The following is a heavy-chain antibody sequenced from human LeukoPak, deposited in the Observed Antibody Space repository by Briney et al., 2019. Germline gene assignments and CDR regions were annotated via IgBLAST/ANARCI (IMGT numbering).Heavy chain of an antibody. CDR2: IYYSGST. V-gene: IGHV4-39*07. D-gene: IGHD6-13*01. Sequence: SETLSLTCTVSGGSISSSSYYWGWIRQPPGKGLEWIGSIYYSGSTYYNPSLKSRVTISVDTSKNQFSLKLSSVTAADTAVYYCARESGIAAAGTFGGIDYWGQGTLVTVSS. J-gene: IGHJ4*02. CDR3: ARESGIAAAGTFGGIDY. CDR1: GGSISSSSYY.